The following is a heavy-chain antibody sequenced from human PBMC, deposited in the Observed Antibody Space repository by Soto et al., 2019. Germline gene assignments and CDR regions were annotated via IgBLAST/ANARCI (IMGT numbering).Heavy chain of an antibody. J-gene: IGHJ6*02. Sequence: GGSLRLSCAASGFTFSSYAMHWVRQAPGKGLEWVAVISYDGSNKYYADSVKGRFTISRDNSKNTLYLQMNSLRAEDTAVYYCARGGTTREHYYYYYGMDVWGQGTTVTVSS. CDR3: ARGGTTREHYYYYYGMDV. D-gene: IGHD1-1*01. V-gene: IGHV3-30-3*01. CDR2: ISYDGSNK. CDR1: GFTFSSYA.